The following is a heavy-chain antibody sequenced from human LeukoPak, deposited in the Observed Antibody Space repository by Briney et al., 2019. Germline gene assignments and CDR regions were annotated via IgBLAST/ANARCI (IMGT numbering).Heavy chain of an antibody. Sequence: ASVKVSCKVSGYTLTELSMHWVRQAPGQGLEWMGWINPNSGGTNYAQKFQGRVTMTRDTSISTAYMELSRLTSDDTAVYYCARGYYDSSGFEYFQDWGQGTLVTVSS. CDR2: INPNSGGT. J-gene: IGHJ1*01. V-gene: IGHV1-2*02. CDR3: ARGYYDSSGFEYFQD. CDR1: GYTLTELS. D-gene: IGHD3-22*01.